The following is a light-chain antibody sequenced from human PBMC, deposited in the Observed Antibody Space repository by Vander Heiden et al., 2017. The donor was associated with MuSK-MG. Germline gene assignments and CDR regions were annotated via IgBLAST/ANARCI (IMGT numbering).Light chain of an antibody. V-gene: IGLV3-1*01. CDR1: QLVDNY. Sequence: SHEVTQPPSVSVSPGQPASIPCSGDQLVDNYASWYQQKPGQSPVLVIYQDIKRPSGIPERFSGSSSGNTATLTISGTQSMDEADYFCQAWDRTTVVFGGGTHLTVL. J-gene: IGLJ7*01. CDR3: QAWDRTTVV. CDR2: QDI.